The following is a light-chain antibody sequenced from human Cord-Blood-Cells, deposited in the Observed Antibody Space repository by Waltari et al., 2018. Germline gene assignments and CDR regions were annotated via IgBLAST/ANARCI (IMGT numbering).Light chain of an antibody. Sequence: QSALTQPASVSGSPGQSITISCTGTSSDVGGYNYVSWYQQPPGKAPKLMIYDVSKPPSGVSNRFSGSKSGNTASLTISGLQAEDEADYYCSSYTSSSTVFGGGTKLTVL. CDR3: SSYTSSSTV. V-gene: IGLV2-14*01. CDR2: DVS. CDR1: SSDVGGYNY. J-gene: IGLJ2*01.